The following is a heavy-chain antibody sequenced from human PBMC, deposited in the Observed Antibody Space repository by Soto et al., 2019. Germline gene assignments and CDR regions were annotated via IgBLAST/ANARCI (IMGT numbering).Heavy chain of an antibody. CDR1: GGSFSGYY. J-gene: IGHJ4*02. V-gene: IGHV4-34*01. CDR3: ASNPPYCSGGSCYYFDY. CDR2: INHSGST. Sequence: PSETLSLTCAVYGGSFSGYYWSWIRQPPGKGLEWMGEINHSGSTNYNPSLKSRVTISVDTSKNQFSLKLSSVTAADTAVYYCASNPPYCSGGSCYYFDYWGQGTPVTVSS. D-gene: IGHD2-15*01.